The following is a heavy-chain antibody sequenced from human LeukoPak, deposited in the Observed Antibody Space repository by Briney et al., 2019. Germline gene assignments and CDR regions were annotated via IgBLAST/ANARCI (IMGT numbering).Heavy chain of an antibody. Sequence: GESLKISCQSSGYHFTPYWIVWVRQKPGKGLEWMGLIFPGDSDTKYSPSFQGQVTISADKSISTAYLQWSSLKASDTALYYCATYFAGAETFDIWGQGTMVTVSS. CDR3: ATYFAGAETFDI. CDR1: GYHFTPYW. D-gene: IGHD3-16*01. J-gene: IGHJ3*02. CDR2: IFPGDSDT. V-gene: IGHV5-51*01.